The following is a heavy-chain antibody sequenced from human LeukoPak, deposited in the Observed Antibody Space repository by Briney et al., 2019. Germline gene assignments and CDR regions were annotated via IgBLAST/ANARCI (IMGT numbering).Heavy chain of an antibody. CDR3: GREVPGGATILDY. D-gene: IGHD1-26*01. V-gene: IGHV3-7*04. Sequence: PGGSLRLSCAASGFTFSSYWMSWVRQAPGKGLEWVANIKEDGSVKHYVDSVKGRFTISRDNAKNSLYLQMNSLRADDTAVYYCGREVPGGATILDYWGQGTLVTVSS. J-gene: IGHJ4*02. CDR2: IKEDGSVK. CDR1: GFTFSSYW.